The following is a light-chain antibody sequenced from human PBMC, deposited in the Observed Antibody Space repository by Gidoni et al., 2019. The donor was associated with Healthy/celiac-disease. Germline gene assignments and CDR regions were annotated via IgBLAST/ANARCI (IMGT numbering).Light chain of an antibody. Sequence: EIVRRKSPATLSVSPGERATLSCRASQSVSSNLAWYQQKPGQAPRLLIYGASTRATGIPARFSGSGSGTEFTLTLSSLQSEDFAVYYCQQYNNWPPITFGQGTRLEIK. J-gene: IGKJ5*01. CDR2: GAS. CDR1: QSVSSN. CDR3: QQYNNWPPIT. V-gene: IGKV3-15*01.